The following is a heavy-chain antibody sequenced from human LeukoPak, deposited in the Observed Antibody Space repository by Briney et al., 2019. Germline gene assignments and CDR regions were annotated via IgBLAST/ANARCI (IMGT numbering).Heavy chain of an antibody. D-gene: IGHD1-26*01. CDR3: AKQRAYSGSYFDY. V-gene: IGHV3-23*01. Sequence: GGSLRLSCAASGFTFSSYGMSWVRQAPGKGLEWVSAISGSGGSTYYADSVKGRFTISRDNSKNTLYLQMNSLRAEDTAVYYCAKQRAYSGSYFDYWGRGTLVTVSS. CDR2: ISGSGGST. CDR1: GFTFSSYG. J-gene: IGHJ4*02.